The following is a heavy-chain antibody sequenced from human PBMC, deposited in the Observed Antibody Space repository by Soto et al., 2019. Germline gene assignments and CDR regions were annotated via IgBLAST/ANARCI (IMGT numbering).Heavy chain of an antibody. Sequence: ASVKVSCKASGYTFTSYAMHWVRQAPGQRLEWMGWINAGNGNTKYSQKFQGRVTITRDTSASTAYMELSSLRSEDTAVYYCARNDLTGGSYWYFDLWGRGTLVTVSS. CDR2: INAGNGNT. D-gene: IGHD7-27*01. J-gene: IGHJ2*01. V-gene: IGHV1-3*01. CDR1: GYTFTSYA. CDR3: ARNDLTGGSYWYFDL.